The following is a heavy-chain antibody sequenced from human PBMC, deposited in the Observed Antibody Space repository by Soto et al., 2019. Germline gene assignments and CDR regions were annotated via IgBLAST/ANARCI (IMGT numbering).Heavy chain of an antibody. Sequence: EVQLVESGGGLVQPGGSLRLSCAASGFTFSSYAMHWVRQAPGKGLEYVSAISSNGGSTYYANSVKGRFTISRDNSRNTLDLQLRSQGDEDMAVYYCAREGTGAGRMFEYYCSYYMDVWGKGTTVTVSS. D-gene: IGHD1-26*01. CDR1: GFTFSSYA. CDR2: ISSNGGST. CDR3: AREGTGAGRMFEYYCSYYMDV. J-gene: IGHJ6*03. V-gene: IGHV3-64*01.